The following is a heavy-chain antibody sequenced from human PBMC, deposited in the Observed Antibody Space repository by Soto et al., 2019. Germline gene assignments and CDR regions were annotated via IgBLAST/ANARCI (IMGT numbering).Heavy chain of an antibody. CDR1: GFTFSSYA. D-gene: IGHD2-2*01. CDR3: AKGSSSSRPYYFDY. V-gene: IGHV3-23*01. J-gene: IGHJ4*02. CDR2: ITDTAGDT. Sequence: EVQLLESGGGFVQPGGSLRLSCAASGFTFSSYAMSWVRQAPGKGLEWVSAITDTAGDTYHADSVKGRFTISRDNSKSTLYMQMNSVRAEDTAVYYCAKGSSSSRPYYFDYWGQGTQAIVSS.